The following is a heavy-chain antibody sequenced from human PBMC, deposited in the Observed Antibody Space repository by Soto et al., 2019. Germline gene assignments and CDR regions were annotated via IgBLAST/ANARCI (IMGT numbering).Heavy chain of an antibody. CDR1: GYSFTSYW. CDR2: MNPNSGNT. CDR3: ARRDSSSVVYGMDV. J-gene: IGHJ6*02. V-gene: IGHV1-8*02. D-gene: IGHD3-22*01. Sequence: PGESLKISCKGSGYSFTSYWIGWVRQATGQGLEWMGWMNPNSGNTGYAQKFQGRVTMTRNTSISTAYMELSSLRSEDTAVYYCARRDSSSVVYGMDVWGQGTTVTVSS.